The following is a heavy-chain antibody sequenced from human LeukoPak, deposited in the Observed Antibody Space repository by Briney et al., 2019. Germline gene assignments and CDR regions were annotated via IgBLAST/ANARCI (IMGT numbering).Heavy chain of an antibody. Sequence: GESLKISCAASGFTFSSYAMSWVRQAPGKGLEWVSAISGSGGSTYYADSVKGRFTISRDNSKNTLYLQMNSLRAEDTAVYYCAKDGPDFWSGYYFEQGAFDYWGQGTLVTVSS. CDR3: AKDGPDFWSGYYFEQGAFDY. CDR1: GFTFSSYA. D-gene: IGHD3-3*01. V-gene: IGHV3-23*01. CDR2: ISGSGGST. J-gene: IGHJ4*02.